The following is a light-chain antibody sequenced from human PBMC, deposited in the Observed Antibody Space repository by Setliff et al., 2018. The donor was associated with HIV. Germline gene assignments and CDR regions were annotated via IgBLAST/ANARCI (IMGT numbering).Light chain of an antibody. V-gene: IGLV1-44*01. CDR2: STD. Sequence: QSVLTQPPSVSGTPGQRVTISCSGSNTNIGANTVNWYQQLPGTAPKLLIYSTDQRPSGVPDRFSGSKSGTSASLAISGLQSEDEADYYCATWDYRLNVFGTG. J-gene: IGLJ1*01. CDR1: NTNIGANT. CDR3: ATWDYRLNV.